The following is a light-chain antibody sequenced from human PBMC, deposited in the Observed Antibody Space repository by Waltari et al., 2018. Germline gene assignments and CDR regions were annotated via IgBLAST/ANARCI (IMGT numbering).Light chain of an antibody. Sequence: SVSPGERVTLSCRASQSVSSKLAWYQQKRGQAPRLLIYGASTRVSDVPDRFSGSGSGTEFILTISSLRSEDLAVYFCQQYHGWPLITFGQGTRLEIK. CDR3: QQYHGWPLIT. CDR1: QSVSSK. V-gene: IGKV3-15*01. J-gene: IGKJ5*01. CDR2: GAS.